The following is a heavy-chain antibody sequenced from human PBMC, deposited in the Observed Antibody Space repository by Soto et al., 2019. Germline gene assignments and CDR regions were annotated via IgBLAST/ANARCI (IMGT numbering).Heavy chain of an antibody. CDR1: GFTFSGSW. CDR2: IIGDGNGA. J-gene: IGHJ4*02. D-gene: IGHD6-19*01. CDR3: ARVAVASRGIDF. Sequence: EVQLVESGGGLVQPGGSLRLSCVASGFTFSGSWMHWVRQAPGKGLVWLSRIIGDGNGANYADSVKGRFSISRDNAKNTVYLQMDSLGAEDTAVYYCARVAVASRGIDFWGQGTLVTVSS. V-gene: IGHV3-74*01.